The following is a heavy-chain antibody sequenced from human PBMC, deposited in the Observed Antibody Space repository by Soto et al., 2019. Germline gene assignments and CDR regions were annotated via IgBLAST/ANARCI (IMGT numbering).Heavy chain of an antibody. CDR2: IIPIFGTA. V-gene: IGHV1-69*06. D-gene: IGHD1-20*01. Sequence: SVKVSCKASGGTFSSYAISWVRQAPGQGLEWMGGIIPIFGTANYTQNFQGTVTITSYKSTSTAYMELSSLISEDTAVYYCARVVEYNCYDPDYYYYCMDVWGQGTTVTVAS. CDR1: GGTFSSYA. CDR3: ARVVEYNCYDPDYYYYCMDV. J-gene: IGHJ6*02.